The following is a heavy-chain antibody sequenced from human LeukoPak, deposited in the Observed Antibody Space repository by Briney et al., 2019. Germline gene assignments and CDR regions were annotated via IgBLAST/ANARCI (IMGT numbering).Heavy chain of an antibody. D-gene: IGHD2-2*01. Sequence: ASVKVSCKASGYTFTNYGISWVRQAPGQGLEWMGWISAYNGDTNYVQKLQGRITMTTDTSTSTAYMELRSLRSDDTAVCYCARDVFESDANSGDGFDYWGQGTLVTVSS. CDR2: ISAYNGDT. V-gene: IGHV1-18*01. CDR1: GYTFTNYG. CDR3: ARDVFESDANSGDGFDY. J-gene: IGHJ4*02.